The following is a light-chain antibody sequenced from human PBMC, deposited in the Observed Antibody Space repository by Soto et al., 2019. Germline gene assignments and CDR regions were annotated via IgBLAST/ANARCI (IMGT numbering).Light chain of an antibody. CDR2: AAS. J-gene: IGKJ1*01. V-gene: IGKV1-39*01. CDR3: QQYDSSPGT. CDR1: QSISNH. Sequence: DIQMTQSPSSLSASVEDRVIITCRASQSISNHLNWYQQKPGKAPKLLIFAASSLQSGVPSRFSGSRSGPDFTLTISSLQPEDFAVYYCQQYDSSPGTFGQGTKLDIK.